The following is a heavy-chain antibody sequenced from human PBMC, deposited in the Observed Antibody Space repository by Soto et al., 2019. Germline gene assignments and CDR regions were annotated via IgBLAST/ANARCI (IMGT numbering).Heavy chain of an antibody. CDR3: ARDWALGY. Sequence: GASVKVSCKASGYTFTSYYTHWVRQAPGQGLEWMGTSNPSGDRTTYAQKFQGRVTMTRDTSSSTAYMHLTSLLSEDTAVYYCARDWALGYWGQGTLVTVSS. J-gene: IGHJ4*02. D-gene: IGHD7-27*01. V-gene: IGHV1-46*01. CDR2: SNPSGDRT. CDR1: GYTFTSYY.